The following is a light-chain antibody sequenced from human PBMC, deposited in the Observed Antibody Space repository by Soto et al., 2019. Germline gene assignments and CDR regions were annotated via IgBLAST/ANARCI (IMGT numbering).Light chain of an antibody. CDR1: SSDVGSYNL. CDR3: CSYAGSSTFHVV. CDR2: EGS. Sequence: QSALTQPASVSGSPGQPITISCTGTSSDVGSYNLVSWYQQHPGKAPKLMIYEGSKRPSGLSNRFSGSTSGNTASLTISGLQAEDEADYYCCSYAGSSTFHVVFGGGTKLTVL. J-gene: IGLJ2*01. V-gene: IGLV2-23*03.